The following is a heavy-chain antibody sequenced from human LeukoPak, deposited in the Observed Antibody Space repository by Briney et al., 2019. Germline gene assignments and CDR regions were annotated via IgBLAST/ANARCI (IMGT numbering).Heavy chain of an antibody. J-gene: IGHJ4*02. D-gene: IGHD6-19*01. CDR3: ATGGRVEVAGTVDY. CDR2: INHSGST. CDR1: GGSFSGDY. Sequence: SETLSLTCAVYGGSFSGDYWSWVRQPPGKGLEWIGEINHSGSTNYNPSLKSRVTISVDTSKNQFSLKLSSVTAADTAVYYCATGGRVEVAGTVDYWGQGTLVTVSS. V-gene: IGHV4-34*01.